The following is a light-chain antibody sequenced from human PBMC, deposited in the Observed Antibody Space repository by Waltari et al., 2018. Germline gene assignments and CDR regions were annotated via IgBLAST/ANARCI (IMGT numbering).Light chain of an antibody. J-gene: IGKJ1*01. Sequence: EIGLTQSPGPLSLSPGERATLACGASQSIGRDLAWYQQKPDQAPRLRIYGATSRATGIPDRFSGSGSGTDFSLTISRLEPEDFAVYYCQNHERLPATFGQGTKVEIK. CDR1: QSIGRD. V-gene: IGKV3-20*01. CDR3: QNHERLPAT. CDR2: GAT.